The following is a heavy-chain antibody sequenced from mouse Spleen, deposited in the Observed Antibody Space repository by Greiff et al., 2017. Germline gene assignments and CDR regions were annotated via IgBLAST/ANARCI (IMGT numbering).Heavy chain of an antibody. V-gene: IGHV1-54*01. CDR2: INPGSGGT. J-gene: IGHJ3*01. CDR3: ARNSPWGFAY. CDR1: GYAFTNYL. Sequence: VQLVESGAELVRPGTSVKVSCKASGYAFTNYLIEWVKQRPGQGLEWIGVINPGSGGTNYNEKFKGKATLTADKSSSTAYMQLSSLTSEDSAVYFCARNSPWGFAYWGQGTLVTVSA. D-gene: IGHD4-1*01.